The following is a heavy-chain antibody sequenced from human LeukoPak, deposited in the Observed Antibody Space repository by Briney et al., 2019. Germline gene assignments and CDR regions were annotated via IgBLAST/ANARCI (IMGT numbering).Heavy chain of an antibody. CDR2: ISSSSSYI. J-gene: IGHJ4*02. V-gene: IGHV3-21*01. CDR3: AREGSSGWSERYYFDY. Sequence: GGSLRLSCAASGFTYSSYSMNGVRQAPGKGLEGVSSISSSSSYIYYADSVKGRFTISRDNAKNSLYLQMNSLRAEDTAVYYCAREGSSGWSERYYFDYWGQGTLVTVSS. D-gene: IGHD6-19*01. CDR1: GFTYSSYS.